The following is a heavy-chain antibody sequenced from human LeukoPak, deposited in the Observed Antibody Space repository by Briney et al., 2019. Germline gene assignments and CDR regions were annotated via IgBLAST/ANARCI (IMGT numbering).Heavy chain of an antibody. V-gene: IGHV1-2*02. D-gene: IGHD1-1*01. CDR3: ARDPPGTAAFDL. J-gene: IGHJ3*01. CDR2: INPKSDGT. CDR1: GYIFTDYY. Sequence: ASVKVSCKASGYIFTDYYMHWVRQAPGQGLEWMGWINPKSDGTKYAQNFQGRVTMTWDTSISTAYMEVSRLTSDDTAMFYCARDPPGTAAFDLWGQGTMVTVSS.